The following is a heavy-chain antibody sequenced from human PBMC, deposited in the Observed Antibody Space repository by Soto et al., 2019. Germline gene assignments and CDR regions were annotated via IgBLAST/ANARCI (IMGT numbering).Heavy chain of an antibody. Sequence: SETLSLTCTVSGGSISSYYWSWIRQPPGKGLEWIGYIYYSGSTNYNPSLKSRVTISVDTSNNQFSLRLTAVTAADTAVYNCVRQSGAAGDAVWSGYYATVFDIGGQGTMVTVSS. D-gene: IGHD3-3*01. V-gene: IGHV4-59*08. J-gene: IGHJ3*02. CDR1: GGSISSYY. CDR2: IYYSGST. CDR3: VRQSGAAGDAVWSGYYATVFDI.